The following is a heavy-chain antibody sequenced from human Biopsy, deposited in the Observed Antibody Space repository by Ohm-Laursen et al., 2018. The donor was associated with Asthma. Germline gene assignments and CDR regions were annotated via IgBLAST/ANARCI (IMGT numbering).Heavy chain of an antibody. CDR2: INPNSGGT. V-gene: IGHV1-2*06. J-gene: IGHJ5*02. CDR1: GYTFIGCH. Sequence: ASVKVSCKASGYTFIGCHIHWMRQAPGQGLEWMGRINPNSGGTNYAQKFQGRVTMTIDTSISTAYMEVSRLRSDDTAVYYCARGQKSAGDRWFDPWGQGTLVTVSS. D-gene: IGHD6-13*01. CDR3: ARGQKSAGDRWFDP.